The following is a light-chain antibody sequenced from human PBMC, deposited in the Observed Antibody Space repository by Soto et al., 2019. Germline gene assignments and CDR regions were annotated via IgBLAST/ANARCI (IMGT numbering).Light chain of an antibody. CDR2: DAS. Sequence: IMLKQSPCALSLYTGERATLSCRATESVSTYLAWYQQKPGRAPRLLIYDASKRATGIPARFSGSGSGTGFTLTISSLEPEDFAVYYCQQRSKWPITFGQGTRLEIK. V-gene: IGKV3-11*01. CDR3: QQRSKWPIT. J-gene: IGKJ5*01. CDR1: ESVSTY.